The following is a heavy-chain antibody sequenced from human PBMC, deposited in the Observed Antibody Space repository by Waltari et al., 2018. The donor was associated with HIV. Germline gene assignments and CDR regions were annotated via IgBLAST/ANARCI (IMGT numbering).Heavy chain of an antibody. CDR3: ARRQQLTD. CDR1: GSPFRCSW. V-gene: IGHV3-7*01. CDR2: IKEDGSEI. J-gene: IGHJ4*02. D-gene: IGHD6-13*01. Sequence: EVRRVESGGALVQPGGSLSISCVPYGSPFRCSWMTWSRQAPGKGLEWVANIKEDGSEIHYVDSVKGRFTISRDNAKNSLYLQMNSLRAEDTAVYYCARRQQLTDWGQGTLVTVSS.